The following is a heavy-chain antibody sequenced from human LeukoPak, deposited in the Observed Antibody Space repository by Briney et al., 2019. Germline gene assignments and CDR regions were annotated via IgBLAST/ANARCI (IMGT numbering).Heavy chain of an antibody. J-gene: IGHJ4*02. CDR2: ISAYNGNT. V-gene: IGHV1-18*01. D-gene: IGHD2-21*02. Sequence: ASVKVSCKASGYTLTSYGISWVGQAPGQGLKWMGWISAYNGNTNYAQKLQGRVTMTTDTSTSTAYMELRSLRSDDTAVYYCARASGVVVTATPSDYWGQGTLVTVSS. CDR1: GYTLTSYG. CDR3: ARASGVVVTATPSDY.